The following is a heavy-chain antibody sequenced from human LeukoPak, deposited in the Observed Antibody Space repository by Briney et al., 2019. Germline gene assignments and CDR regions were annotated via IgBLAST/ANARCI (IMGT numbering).Heavy chain of an antibody. J-gene: IGHJ4*02. CDR2: IRSKAYGGTT. CDR1: GFTFGDYA. V-gene: IGHV3-49*03. CDR3: TRDMTTVVIAISDY. Sequence: PGGSLRLSCTASGFTFGDYAMSWFRQAPGKGLEWVGFIRSKAYGGTTEYAASVKGRFTISRDDSKSIAYLQMNSLKTEDTAVYYCTRDMTTVVIAISDYWGQGTLVTVSS. D-gene: IGHD4-23*01.